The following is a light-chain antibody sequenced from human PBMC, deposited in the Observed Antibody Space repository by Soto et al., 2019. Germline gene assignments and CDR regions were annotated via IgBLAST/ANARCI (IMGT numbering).Light chain of an antibody. J-gene: IGKJ1*01. V-gene: IGKV3-20*01. CDR3: QQYGSSSWT. CDR2: GAS. Sequence: EIVLPQSPGTLSLSPGERAPLSCRASQSVSSSYLAWYQQKPGQAPRLLIYGASSRATGIPDRFSGSGSGTDFTLTISRLEPEEFAVYYCQQYGSSSWTVGQGTKVDIK. CDR1: QSVSSSY.